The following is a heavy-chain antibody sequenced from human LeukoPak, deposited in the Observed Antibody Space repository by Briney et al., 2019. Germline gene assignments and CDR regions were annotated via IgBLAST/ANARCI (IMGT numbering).Heavy chain of an antibody. CDR3: ARNLDYYCMDV. V-gene: IGHV3-66*02. CDR1: GFTVSSNY. Sequence: GGSLRLSCAASGFTVSSNYMSWVRQAPGKGLEWVSVIYSGGSTYYADSVKGRFTISRDNSKNTLYLQMNSLRAEDTAVYYCARNLDYYCMDVWGKGTTVTVSS. CDR2: IYSGGST. J-gene: IGHJ6*03.